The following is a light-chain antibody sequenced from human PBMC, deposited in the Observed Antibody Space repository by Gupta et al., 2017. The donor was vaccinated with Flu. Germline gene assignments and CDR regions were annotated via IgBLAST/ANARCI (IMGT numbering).Light chain of an antibody. V-gene: IGLV1-40*01. Sequence: GNNNRPQGVPERFSGSKSGTSASLVITGLQPEDEGDYYCQSYDGALTTWVFGGGTKLTVL. CDR3: QSYDGALTTWV. CDR2: GNN. J-gene: IGLJ3*02.